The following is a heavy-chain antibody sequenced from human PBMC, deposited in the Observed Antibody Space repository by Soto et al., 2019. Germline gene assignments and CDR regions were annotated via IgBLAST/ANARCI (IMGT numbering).Heavy chain of an antibody. J-gene: IGHJ3*02. Sequence: SETLSLTCTVSGGSISSGGYYWSWIRQHPGMGLEWIGYIYYSGSTYYNPSLKSRVTISVDTSKNQFSLKLSSVTAADTAVYYCSRGYGVRGVIIIPGAFDIWGQGTMVTLS. V-gene: IGHV4-31*03. CDR1: GGSISSGGYY. D-gene: IGHD3-10*01. CDR2: IYYSGST. CDR3: SRGYGVRGVIIIPGAFDI.